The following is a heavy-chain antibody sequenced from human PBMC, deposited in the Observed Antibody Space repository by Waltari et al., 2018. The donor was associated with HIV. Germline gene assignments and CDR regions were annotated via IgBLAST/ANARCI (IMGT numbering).Heavy chain of an antibody. D-gene: IGHD3-22*01. CDR3: ARLVRGYYDVSGYAYAMDV. Sequence: QVTLTESGPALVKPTQTLTLTCNVSGFTLNSMAMCVSWIRQSPGKTLEWLARIDWDGDKYSSASLKSRLSITKDTSKNQVILTMTNMDPVDTGTYYCARLVRGYYDVSGYAYAMDVWGQGTTVTVSS. CDR1: GFTLNSMAMC. J-gene: IGHJ6*02. CDR2: IDWDGDK. V-gene: IGHV2-70*13.